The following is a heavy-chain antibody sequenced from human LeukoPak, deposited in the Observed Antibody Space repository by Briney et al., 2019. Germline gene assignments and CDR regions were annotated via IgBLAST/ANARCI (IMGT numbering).Heavy chain of an antibody. D-gene: IGHD3-3*01. J-gene: IGHJ4*02. CDR2: ISAASHGI. CDR1: GFTFTVYS. V-gene: IGHV3-48*01. CDR3: ARGEWRQDGIGYNRFDN. Sequence: GGSLRLSCAASGFTFTVYSMTWVRQAPGKGLEWISHISAASHGIYYADSVKGRFTVSRDNAKNSVFLLLTSLRPEDTAVYYCARGEWRQDGIGYNRFDNWGQGALVTVSS.